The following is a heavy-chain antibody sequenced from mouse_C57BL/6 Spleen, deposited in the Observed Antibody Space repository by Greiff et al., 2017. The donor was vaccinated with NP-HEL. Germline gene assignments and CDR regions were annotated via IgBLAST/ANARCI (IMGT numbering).Heavy chain of an antibody. CDR1: GFSLTSYG. V-gene: IGHV2-6-1*01. CDR2: IWSDGST. J-gene: IGHJ4*01. Sequence: VKLQESGPGLVAPSQSLSITCTVSGFSLTSYGVHWVRQPPGKGLEWLVVIWSDGSTTYNSALKSRMSISKDNSKSQFFLKMNSLQTDDTAMYYCARHDGYYVGYAMDYWGQGTSVTVSS. CDR3: ARHDGYYVGYAMDY. D-gene: IGHD2-3*01.